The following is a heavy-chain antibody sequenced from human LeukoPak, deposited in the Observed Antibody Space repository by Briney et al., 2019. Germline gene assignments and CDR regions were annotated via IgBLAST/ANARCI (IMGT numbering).Heavy chain of an antibody. CDR3: ARRPDYGDSVRSPGAFDI. V-gene: IGHV3-23*01. J-gene: IGHJ3*02. Sequence: GGSLRLSCAASGFTFSSYAMSWVRQAPGKGLEWVSGISGSGGSTYYADSVKGRFTISRDNSKNTLYLQMNSLRAEDTAVYYCARRPDYGDSVRSPGAFDIWGQGTMVTVSS. D-gene: IGHD4-17*01. CDR1: GFTFSSYA. CDR2: ISGSGGST.